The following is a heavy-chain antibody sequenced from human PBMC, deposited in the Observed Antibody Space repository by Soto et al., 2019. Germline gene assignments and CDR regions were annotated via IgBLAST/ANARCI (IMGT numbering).Heavy chain of an antibody. D-gene: IGHD4-17*01. V-gene: IGHV1-69*12. CDR1: GGTFSSYA. J-gene: IGHJ1*01. Sequence: QVQLVQSGAEVKKPGSSVKVSCKASGGTFSSYAISWVRQAPGQGLEWMGGIIPIFGTANYAQKFQGRVTITADDATSAAYMELSSVRSEDTAVYYCARRDYGGNSQHEYFQHWGQGTLVTVSS. CDR3: ARRDYGGNSQHEYFQH. CDR2: IIPIFGTA.